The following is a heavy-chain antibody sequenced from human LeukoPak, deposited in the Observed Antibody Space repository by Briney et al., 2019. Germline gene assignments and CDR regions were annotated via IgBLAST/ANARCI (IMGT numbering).Heavy chain of an antibody. Sequence: PGGSLRLSCAASGFIFSNYWMTWVRQAPGKGLEWVANIKHDGSEIYYVDSVKGRFTISRDNAKNSLHLQMNSLRAEDTAMYYRVGGENYGGYFFEAWGQGTLVTVSS. V-gene: IGHV3-7*04. D-gene: IGHD4-17*01. CDR1: GFIFSNYW. CDR3: VGGENYGGYFFEA. J-gene: IGHJ4*02. CDR2: IKHDGSEI.